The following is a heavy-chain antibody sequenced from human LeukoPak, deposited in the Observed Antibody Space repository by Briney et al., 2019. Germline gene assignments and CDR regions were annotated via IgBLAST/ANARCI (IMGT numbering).Heavy chain of an antibody. V-gene: IGHV3-21*01. CDR2: ISSSSSYI. J-gene: IGHJ5*02. D-gene: IGHD4-11*01. CDR1: GFTFSSYA. Sequence: PGGSLRLSCAASGFTFSSYAMSWVRQAPGKGLEWVSSISSSSSYIYSADSVKGRFTISRDNTKNSLYLQMNSLRAEDTAVYYCARVGGGLHSNYPFWFDPWGQGTLVTVSS. CDR3: ARVGGGLHSNYPFWFDP.